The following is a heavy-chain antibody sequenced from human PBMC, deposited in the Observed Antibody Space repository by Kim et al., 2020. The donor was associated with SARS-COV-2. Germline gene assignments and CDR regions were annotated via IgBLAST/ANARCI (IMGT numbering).Heavy chain of an antibody. J-gene: IGHJ4*02. CDR3: ARDRQRAGTGVDY. D-gene: IGHD6-19*01. V-gene: IGHV6-1*01. Sequence: YARSVKGRKTINPDPSKTQFSLQLNSVTPEDTAVYYCARDRQRAGTGVDYWGQGTLVTVSS.